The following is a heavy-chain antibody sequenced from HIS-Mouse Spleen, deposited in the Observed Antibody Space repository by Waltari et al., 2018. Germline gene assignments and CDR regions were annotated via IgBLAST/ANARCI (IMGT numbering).Heavy chain of an antibody. CDR3: AREIPYSSSWYDWYFDL. J-gene: IGHJ2*01. CDR1: AGPSSSSSYY. Sequence: LQLQESAPALVKPSETLALTCSVSAGPSSSSSYYWAWIRQPPGKGLEWIGSIYYSGSTYYNPSLKSRVTISVDTSKNQFSLKLSSVTAADTAVYYCAREIPYSSSWYDWYFDLWGRGTLVTVSS. D-gene: IGHD6-13*01. V-gene: IGHV4-39*07. CDR2: IYYSGST.